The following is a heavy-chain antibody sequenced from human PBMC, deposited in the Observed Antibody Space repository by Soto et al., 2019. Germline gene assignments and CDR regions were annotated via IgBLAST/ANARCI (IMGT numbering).Heavy chain of an antibody. D-gene: IGHD2-21*02. CDR2: INPSGGST. V-gene: IGHV1-46*01. CDR3: AGNCGGDCSHYYYGMDV. Sequence: GASVKVSCKASGYTFTSYYMHWVRQAPGQGLEWMGIINPSGGSTSYAQKFQGRVTMTRDTSTSTVYMELSSLRFEDTAVYYCAGNCGGDCSHYYYGMDVWGQGTTVTVSS. J-gene: IGHJ6*02. CDR1: GYTFTSYY.